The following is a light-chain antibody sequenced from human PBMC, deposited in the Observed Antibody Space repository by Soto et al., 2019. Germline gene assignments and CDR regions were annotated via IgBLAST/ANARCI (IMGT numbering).Light chain of an antibody. J-gene: IGKJ1*01. V-gene: IGKV1-5*01. Sequence: GDRVTITCRASQSISSWLAWYQQKPGKAPKLLIYDASSLESGVPSRFSGSGSGTEFTLTISSLQPDDFATYYCQQYNSYSWTFGQGTKVDVK. CDR1: QSISSW. CDR3: QQYNSYSWT. CDR2: DAS.